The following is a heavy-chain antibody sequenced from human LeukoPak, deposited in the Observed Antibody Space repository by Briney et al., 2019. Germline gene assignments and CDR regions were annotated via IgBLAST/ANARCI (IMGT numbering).Heavy chain of an antibody. Sequence: GGSLRLSCAASGFTFSSYAMHWVRQAPGKGLEYVSAISSNGGSTYYANSVKGRFTISRDNSKNTLYLQMGSLRAEDMAVYYCARDPDYDFWSASYYMDVWGKGTTVTVSS. D-gene: IGHD3-3*01. CDR3: ARDPDYDFWSASYYMDV. CDR2: ISSNGGST. J-gene: IGHJ6*03. CDR1: GFTFSSYA. V-gene: IGHV3-64*01.